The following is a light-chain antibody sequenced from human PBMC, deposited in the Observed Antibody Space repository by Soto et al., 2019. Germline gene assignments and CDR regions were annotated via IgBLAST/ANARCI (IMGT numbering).Light chain of an antibody. CDR1: QSVSNNY. CDR2: GAS. J-gene: IGKJ2*01. CDR3: QQRSDWQYT. V-gene: IGKV3D-20*02. Sequence: EKVMTQSPCTLSLSPGERATLSCRASQSVSNNYLAWYQQKPGQAPRLLIYGASSRATGIPDRFSGSGSGTDFTLTISSLQPEDFAVYYCQQRSDWQYTFGQGTKVDIK.